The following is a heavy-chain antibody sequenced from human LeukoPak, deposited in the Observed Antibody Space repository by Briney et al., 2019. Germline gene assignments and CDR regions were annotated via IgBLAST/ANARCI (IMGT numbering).Heavy chain of an antibody. CDR1: GFTFSSFW. D-gene: IGHD3-10*01. J-gene: IGHJ4*02. CDR2: IKQDGSEK. Sequence: GGSLRLSCAVSGFTFSSFWMTWVRQAPGQGLEWVANIKQDGSEKYYVDSVKGRFTISRDNAKNSLYLQMDSLRAEDTAVYYCAWDPGPSDYWGQGTLVTVSS. CDR3: AWDPGPSDY. V-gene: IGHV3-7*04.